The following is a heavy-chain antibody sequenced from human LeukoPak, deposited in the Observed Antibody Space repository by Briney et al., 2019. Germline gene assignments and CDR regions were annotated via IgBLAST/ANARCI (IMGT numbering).Heavy chain of an antibody. CDR3: ARDRSSGWYYFDY. J-gene: IGHJ4*02. V-gene: IGHV1-18*01. D-gene: IGHD6-19*01. CDR1: GYTFTSYG. Sequence: ASVKVSCKASGYTFTSYGISWVRQAPGQGLEWMGWISAYNGNTNYAQKLQGRVTMTTDTSTSTAYMELNSPRAEDTAVYYCARDRSSGWYYFDYWGQGTLVTVSS. CDR2: ISAYNGNT.